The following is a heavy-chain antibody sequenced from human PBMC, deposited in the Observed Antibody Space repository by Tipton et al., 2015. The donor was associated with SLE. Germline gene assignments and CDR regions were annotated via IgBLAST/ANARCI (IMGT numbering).Heavy chain of an antibody. D-gene: IGHD3/OR15-3a*01. CDR1: GDSVSSTNYY. V-gene: IGHV4-39*07. CDR2: IFNTGTT. Sequence: TLSLTCTVSGDSVSSTNYYWAWIRQPPGKGLEWVGTIFNTGTTYYNSSLKSRVAISADTSKNQFSLTLMSVTGADTAAYFCARARSDDTFWTDYFYSYYYMDVWGKGTTVTVSS. J-gene: IGHJ6*03. CDR3: ARARSDDTFWTDYFYSYYYMDV.